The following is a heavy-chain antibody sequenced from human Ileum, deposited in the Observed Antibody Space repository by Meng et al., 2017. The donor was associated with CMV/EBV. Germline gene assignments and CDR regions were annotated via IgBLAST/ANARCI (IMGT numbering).Heavy chain of an antibody. CDR2: AFYSGST. Sequence: VQLQESGPGLVKSSQTLSLTCNVSGDSIISDDHYWSWIRQPPGKGLEWIGYAFYSGSTYYNPSLMSRVSISVDTSKNQFSLRLSSVTAADTAVYYCARELRYGDYYFDSWGQGTLVTVSS. V-gene: IGHV4-30-4*08. J-gene: IGHJ4*02. CDR3: ARELRYGDYYFDS. CDR1: GDSIISDDHY. D-gene: IGHD4-17*01.